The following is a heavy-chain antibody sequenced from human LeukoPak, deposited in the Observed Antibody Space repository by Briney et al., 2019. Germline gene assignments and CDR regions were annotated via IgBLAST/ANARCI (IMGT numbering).Heavy chain of an antibody. V-gene: IGHV4-34*01. CDR2: INHSGST. D-gene: IGHD6-19*01. CDR3: ARDISQEQWLVRGGQDENWFDP. Sequence: SETLSLTCAVYGGSFSGYYWSWIRQPPGKGLEWIGEINHSGSTNYNPSLKSRVTISVDTSKNQFSLKLSSVTAADTAVYYCARDISQEQWLVRGGQDENWFDPWGQGTLVTVSS. J-gene: IGHJ5*02. CDR1: GGSFSGYY.